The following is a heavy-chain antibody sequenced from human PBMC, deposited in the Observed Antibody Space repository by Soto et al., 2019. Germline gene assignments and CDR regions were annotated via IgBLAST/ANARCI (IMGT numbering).Heavy chain of an antibody. V-gene: IGHV3-23*01. CDR1: GFTFSSYA. D-gene: IGHD3-22*01. Sequence: GGSLRLSCAASGFTFSSYAMSWVRQAPGKGLEWVSAISGSGGSTYYADSVKGRFTISRDNSKNTLYLQMNSLRAEDTAVYYCAKGGYYDSSGYYYISPQAGLSWFDPWGQGTLVTLSS. CDR2: ISGSGGST. CDR3: AKGGYYDSSGYYYISPQAGLSWFDP. J-gene: IGHJ5*02.